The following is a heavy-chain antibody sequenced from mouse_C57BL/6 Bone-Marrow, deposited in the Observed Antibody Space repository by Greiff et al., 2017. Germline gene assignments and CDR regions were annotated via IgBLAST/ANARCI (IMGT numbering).Heavy chain of an antibody. D-gene: IGHD2-12*01. CDR2: IDPENGAT. CDR3: TAYSFYWYFDV. V-gene: IGHV14-4*01. J-gene: IGHJ1*03. CDR1: GFNIKDDY. Sequence: VQLQQSGAELVRPGASVKLSCTASGFNIKDDYMHWVKQRPEQGLEWIGWIDPENGATEFASKFQGKATITADTSSNTAYLQLSSLTSEDTAVYYCTAYSFYWYFDVWGTGTTVTVSS.